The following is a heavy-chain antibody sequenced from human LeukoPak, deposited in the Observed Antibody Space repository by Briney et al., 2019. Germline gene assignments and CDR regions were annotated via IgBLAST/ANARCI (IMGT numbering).Heavy chain of an antibody. Sequence: ASVKVSFKASGYTFTSYGISWVRQAPGQGLEWMGWISAYNGNTNYAQKLQGRVTMTTDTSTSTAYMELRSLTSDDTAVYYCARVMSVGIAVADPFDYWDQGTLVTVSS. V-gene: IGHV1-18*01. CDR3: ARVMSVGIAVADPFDY. CDR2: ISAYNGNT. CDR1: GYTFTSYG. J-gene: IGHJ4*02. D-gene: IGHD6-19*01.